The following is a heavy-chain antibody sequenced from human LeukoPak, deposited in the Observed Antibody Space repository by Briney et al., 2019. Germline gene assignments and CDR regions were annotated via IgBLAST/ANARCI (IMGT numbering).Heavy chain of an antibody. Sequence: SETLSLTSTVSGGSISSYYWSWIRQPPGKGLEWIGYIYYSGSTNYNPSLKSRVTISVDTSKNQFSLKLSSVTAADTAVYYCARDSGDSYYNPNNWFDPWGQGTLVTVSS. CDR2: IYYSGST. CDR3: ARDSGDSYYNPNNWFDP. V-gene: IGHV4-59*01. J-gene: IGHJ5*02. D-gene: IGHD3-10*01. CDR1: GGSISSYY.